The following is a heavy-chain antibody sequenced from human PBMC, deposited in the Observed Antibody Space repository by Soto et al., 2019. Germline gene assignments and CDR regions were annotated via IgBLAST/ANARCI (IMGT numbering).Heavy chain of an antibody. D-gene: IGHD7-27*01. CDR1: GFTFGNYA. J-gene: IGHJ4*02. V-gene: IGHV3-23*01. CDR2: ISGGGDAT. Sequence: EVQLLESGGGLVQPGGSLRLSCAASGFTFGNYAFSWVRQAPGKGLEWVSVISGGGDATYYPDSVKGRFTTSRDNSKNTVYLPMNSLRAEDTAVYYWAKKSLGPITLPALYYFDYWGQGTLVTVSS. CDR3: AKKSLGPITLPALYYFDY.